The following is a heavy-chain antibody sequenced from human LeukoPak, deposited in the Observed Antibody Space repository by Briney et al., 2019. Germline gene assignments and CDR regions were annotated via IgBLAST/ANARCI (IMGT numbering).Heavy chain of an antibody. Sequence: GGSLRLSCAASGFTVSSNYMSWVRQAPGKGLEWVSVIYSGGSTYYADSVKGRFTISRDDSKNTLYLQMNSLRAEDTAVYYCARGRVVPAALDYWGQGTLVTVSS. J-gene: IGHJ4*02. V-gene: IGHV3-53*01. CDR1: GFTVSSNY. CDR3: ARGRVVPAALDY. CDR2: IYSGGST. D-gene: IGHD2-2*01.